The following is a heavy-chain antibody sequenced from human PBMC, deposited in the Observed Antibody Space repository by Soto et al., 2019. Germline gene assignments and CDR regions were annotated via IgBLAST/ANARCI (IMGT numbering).Heavy chain of an antibody. D-gene: IGHD3-22*01. CDR2: IYQSGST. CDR3: ARGGAGSGYYLFDS. CDR1: GGSISSGGYS. Sequence: QLQLQESGSRLVKPSQTLSLTCAVSGGSISSGGYSWTWIRQPPGKGLEWIGYIYQSGSTYYNASLKSRVTISVDRSKNQFSLELSSVTAADTDVYYCARGGAGSGYYLFDSWGQGTLVTVSS. J-gene: IGHJ4*02. V-gene: IGHV4-30-2*01.